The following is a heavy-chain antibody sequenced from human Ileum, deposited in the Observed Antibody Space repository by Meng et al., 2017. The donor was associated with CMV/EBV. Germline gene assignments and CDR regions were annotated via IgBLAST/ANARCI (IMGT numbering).Heavy chain of an antibody. V-gene: IGHV3-23*01. Sequence: LRRSCPGSTFTFSTYPLAWVGQAPGKGLEWVSSITANEGTTFYADSLKGRFTISRDNSRSTLFLQMNSLRADDTAVYYCAKGDYVFDNWGHGTLVTVSS. CDR1: TFTFSTYP. D-gene: IGHD4-17*01. J-gene: IGHJ4*01. CDR3: AKGDYVFDN. CDR2: ITANEGTT.